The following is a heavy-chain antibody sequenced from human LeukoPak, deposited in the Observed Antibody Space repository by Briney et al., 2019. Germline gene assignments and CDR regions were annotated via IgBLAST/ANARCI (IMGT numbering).Heavy chain of an antibody. J-gene: IGHJ4*02. Sequence: GASVKVSCKASGYTFTSQYMHWVREAPGQGLEWMGIINPSGGSTNYAQKYQDRVTMTRDTSTRTVYMQLSSLRSDDTAVYYCARDVAREFDYWGQGTLVTVSS. V-gene: IGHV1-46*01. CDR2: INPSGGST. CDR1: GYTFTSQY. CDR3: ARDVAREFDY.